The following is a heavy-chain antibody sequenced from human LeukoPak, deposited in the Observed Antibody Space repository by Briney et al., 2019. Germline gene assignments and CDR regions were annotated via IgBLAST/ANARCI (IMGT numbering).Heavy chain of an antibody. Sequence: GGSLRLSCAASGFTFSSYEVNWVRHAPGEGREWVLYISSSVSTIYYADSVKGRFTISRDNTKNSLYLQMNSLRAEDTAVYSCARDKTRGLGYSYSKSGNYFDYWGQGTLVTVSS. CDR2: ISSSVSTI. V-gene: IGHV3-48*03. CDR3: ARDKTRGLGYSYSKSGNYFDY. CDR1: GFTFSSYE. D-gene: IGHD5-18*01. J-gene: IGHJ4*02.